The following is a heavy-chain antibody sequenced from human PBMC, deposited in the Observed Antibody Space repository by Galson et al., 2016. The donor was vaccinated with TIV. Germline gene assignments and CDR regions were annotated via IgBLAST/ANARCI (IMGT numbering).Heavy chain of an antibody. CDR3: ARDRHFCTSASCYLGYYYDYGMDV. D-gene: IGHD2-2*01. V-gene: IGHV3-53*01. CDR1: GLTVSANY. Sequence: SLRLSCAASGLTVSANYLNWVRQAPGKGLEWVSIVYGDDNTYYADSVKGRFTISRNNSNNTVYLKMNSLRAEDTAVYYCARDRHFCTSASCYLGYYYDYGMDVWGQGTTVTVSS. CDR2: VYGDDNT. J-gene: IGHJ6*02.